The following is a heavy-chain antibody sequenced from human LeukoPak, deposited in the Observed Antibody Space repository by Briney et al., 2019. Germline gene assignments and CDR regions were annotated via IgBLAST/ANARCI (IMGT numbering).Heavy chain of an antibody. Sequence: GESLKISCKGSGYSFTSYWIGWVRQMPGKGLEWMGVIYPGDSDTRYSPSFQGQVTISADKSISTAYLQWSSLKASDTAMYYCARQARYCSSTSCPDYYYGMDVWGQGTTVTVSS. CDR1: GYSFTSYW. CDR3: ARQARYCSSTSCPDYYYGMDV. V-gene: IGHV5-51*01. D-gene: IGHD2-2*01. J-gene: IGHJ6*02. CDR2: IYPGDSDT.